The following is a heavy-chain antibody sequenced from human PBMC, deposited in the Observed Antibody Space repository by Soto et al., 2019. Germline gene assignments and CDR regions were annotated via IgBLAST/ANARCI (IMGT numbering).Heavy chain of an antibody. CDR2: ISYDGSNK. J-gene: IGHJ5*02. Sequence: GGSLRLSCAASGFTFSSYAMHWVRQAPGKGLEWVAVISYDGSNKYYADSVKGRFTISRDNSKNTLYLQMNSLRAEDTAVYYCARDWGPDEVAAAGNWFDPWGQGTLVTVSS. CDR3: ARDWGPDEVAAAGNWFDP. D-gene: IGHD6-13*01. V-gene: IGHV3-30-3*01. CDR1: GFTFSSYA.